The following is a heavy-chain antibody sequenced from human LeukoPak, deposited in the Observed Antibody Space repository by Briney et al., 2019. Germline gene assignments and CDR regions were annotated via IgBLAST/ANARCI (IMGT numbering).Heavy chain of an antibody. Sequence: SVKVSCKASGGTFSSYAISWVRQAPGQGLEWMGRIIPILGIANYAQKFQGRVTITADKSTSTAYMELSSLRSDDTAVYYCAREADGYNPYFDYWGQGTLVTVSS. J-gene: IGHJ4*02. CDR3: AREADGYNPYFDY. CDR2: IIPILGIA. D-gene: IGHD5-24*01. CDR1: GGTFSSYA. V-gene: IGHV1-69*04.